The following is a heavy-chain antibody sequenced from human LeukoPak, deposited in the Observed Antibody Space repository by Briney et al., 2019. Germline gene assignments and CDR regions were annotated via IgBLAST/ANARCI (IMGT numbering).Heavy chain of an antibody. D-gene: IGHD1-14*01. Sequence: SVKVSCKASGYTFTSYGISWVRQAPGQGLEWMGGIIPIFGTANYAQKFQGRVTITADESTSTAYMELSSLRSEDTAVYYCAREYPGPDWFDPWGQGTLVTVSS. CDR2: IIPIFGTA. CDR3: AREYPGPDWFDP. J-gene: IGHJ5*02. CDR1: GYTFTSYG. V-gene: IGHV1-69*13.